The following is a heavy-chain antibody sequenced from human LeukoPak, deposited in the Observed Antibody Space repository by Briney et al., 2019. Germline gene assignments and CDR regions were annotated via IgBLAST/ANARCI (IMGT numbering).Heavy chain of an antibody. D-gene: IGHD3-10*01. Sequence: SQTLSLTCAVSGGSMSSGGSYSWSWIRQSPGKGREWIGYIYHSGTTYYSPSLKSRVTISVDRSKNQFSLNLTSVTAADSAVYYCARSFGEDYYYGMDVWVQGTTVTVSS. CDR3: ARSFGEDYYYGMDV. J-gene: IGHJ6*02. CDR1: GGSMSSGGSYS. CDR2: IYHSGTT. V-gene: IGHV4-30-2*06.